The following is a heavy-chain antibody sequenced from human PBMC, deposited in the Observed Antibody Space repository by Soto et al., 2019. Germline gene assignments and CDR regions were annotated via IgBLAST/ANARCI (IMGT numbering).Heavy chain of an antibody. CDR3: ARWCDDSSVD. J-gene: IGHJ4*02. CDR1: RLSFNSHG. V-gene: IGHV3-33*01. Sequence: GGSMKLSCIACRLSFNSHGMRWVRQDPGRGLEWVAVIWYDGSNRYYADTVKGRFTISRDNSKNTVSLQMNSLRAEDTAVYYCARWCDDSSVDWGQGTRVTVSS. CDR2: IWYDGSNR. D-gene: IGHD3-22*01.